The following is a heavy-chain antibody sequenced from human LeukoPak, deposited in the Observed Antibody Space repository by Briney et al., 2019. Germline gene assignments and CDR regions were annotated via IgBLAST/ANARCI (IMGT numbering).Heavy chain of an antibody. V-gene: IGHV1-2*02. D-gene: IGHD2-2*01. CDR2: INPNDGDT. Sequence: ASVKASCKASGYTFTDYYMHWVRQAPGQGFEWMGWINPNDGDTNYAQKFQGRVTMTRDTSISTAHMEVSRLRPDDTAVYYCARANFLYCSSTTCLFDYWGQGTLVTVSS. CDR1: GYTFTDYY. J-gene: IGHJ4*02. CDR3: ARANFLYCSSTTCLFDY.